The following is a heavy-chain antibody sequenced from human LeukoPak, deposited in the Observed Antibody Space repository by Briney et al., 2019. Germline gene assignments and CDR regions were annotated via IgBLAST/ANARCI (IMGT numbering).Heavy chain of an antibody. D-gene: IGHD3-10*01. Sequence: GGSLRLSCAASGFTFSSYAMHWVRQAPGKGLEYVSAISSNGGSTYYADSVKSRFTISRDSSKNTLYLQMGSLRAEDMAVYYCARSSMVRGVIILDYWGQGTLVTVSS. V-gene: IGHV3-64*02. CDR3: ARSSMVRGVIILDY. J-gene: IGHJ4*02. CDR1: GFTFSSYA. CDR2: ISSNGGST.